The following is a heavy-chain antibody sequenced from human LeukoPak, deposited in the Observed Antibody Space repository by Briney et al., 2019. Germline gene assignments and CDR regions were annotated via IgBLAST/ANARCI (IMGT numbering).Heavy chain of an antibody. Sequence: PGGSLRLSCAASGFTFSSYSMNWVRQAPGKGLEWVSSISSSSSYIYYADSVKGRFTISRDNAKNSLYLQMNSLRAEDTAVYYCARDTVAVAGGFDYWGQGTLATVSS. D-gene: IGHD6-19*01. CDR1: GFTFSSYS. V-gene: IGHV3-21*01. CDR3: ARDTVAVAGGFDY. CDR2: ISSSSSYI. J-gene: IGHJ4*02.